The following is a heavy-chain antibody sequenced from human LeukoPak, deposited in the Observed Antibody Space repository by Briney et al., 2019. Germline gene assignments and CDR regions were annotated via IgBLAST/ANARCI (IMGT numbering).Heavy chain of an antibody. CDR1: GFTFSNYA. CDR2: ISGSGGST. V-gene: IGHV3-23*01. Sequence: GGSLRLSCAASGFTFSNYAMSWARQAPGKGLEWVSAISGSGGSTYYADSVKGRFTISRDNAKNSLYLQMNSLRAEDTAVYYCARDRSSITMIVDWGQGTLVTVSS. CDR3: ARDRSSITMIVD. J-gene: IGHJ4*02. D-gene: IGHD3-22*01.